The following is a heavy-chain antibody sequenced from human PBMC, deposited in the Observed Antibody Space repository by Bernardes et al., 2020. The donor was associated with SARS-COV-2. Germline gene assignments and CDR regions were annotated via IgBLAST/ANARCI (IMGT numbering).Heavy chain of an antibody. Sequence: GGSLRLSCAASGFTFSNYATNWVRQAPGKGLEWVSGISGRGGTTFYADSVKGRFTVSRDNFKNMLYLQLNSLRAEDTAVYYCAKDSVDGGSGYYYGDYCGVDVWGQGTTVTVSS. CDR3: AKDSVDGGSGYYYGDYCGVDV. CDR1: GFTFSNYA. CDR2: ISGRGGTT. D-gene: IGHD3-22*01. J-gene: IGHJ6*02. V-gene: IGHV3-23*01.